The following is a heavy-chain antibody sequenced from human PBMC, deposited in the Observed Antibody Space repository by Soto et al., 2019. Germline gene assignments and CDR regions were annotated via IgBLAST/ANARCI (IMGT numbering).Heavy chain of an antibody. CDR1: GFTFSSYA. CDR3: ARAATIFGVVTYYYYYGMDV. J-gene: IGHJ6*02. CDR2: ISYDGSNK. D-gene: IGHD3-3*01. V-gene: IGHV3-30-3*01. Sequence: QVQLVESGGGVVQPGRSLRLSCAASGFTFSSYAMHWVRQAPGKGLEWVAVISYDGSNKYYADSVKGRFTISRDNSKNTLYLKMNSLRAEDTAVYYCARAATIFGVVTYYYYYGMDVWGQGTTVTVSS.